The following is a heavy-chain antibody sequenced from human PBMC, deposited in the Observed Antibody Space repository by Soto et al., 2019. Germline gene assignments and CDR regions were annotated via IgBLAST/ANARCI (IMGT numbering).Heavy chain of an antibody. J-gene: IGHJ5*02. CDR1: GGTFSSYA. Sequence: QVQLVQSGAEVKKPGSSVKVSCTASGGTFSSYAISWVRQAPGQGLEWMGGIIPIFGTANYAQKFQGRVTITADESTSTAYMELSSLRSEDTAVYYCAREEGVRKWIQEENNWFDPWGQGTLVTVSS. D-gene: IGHD5-18*01. CDR3: AREEGVRKWIQEENNWFDP. V-gene: IGHV1-69*01. CDR2: IIPIFGTA.